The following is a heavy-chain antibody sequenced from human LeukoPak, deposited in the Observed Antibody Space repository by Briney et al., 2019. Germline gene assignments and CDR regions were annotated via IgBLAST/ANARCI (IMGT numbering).Heavy chain of an antibody. CDR2: INWDGSRI. CDR1: GFTFDDHA. J-gene: IGHJ4*02. D-gene: IGHD2-15*01. CDR3: ARARHDCSGGSCLSFFDY. V-gene: IGHV3-9*01. Sequence: GGSLRLSCAASGFTFDDHATYWVRQAPGKGLEWVSGINWDGSRIGYADAVKGRFTISRDSAKNSLYLQMNSLRTEDTALYYCARARHDCSGGSCLSFFDYWGQGTLVTVSS.